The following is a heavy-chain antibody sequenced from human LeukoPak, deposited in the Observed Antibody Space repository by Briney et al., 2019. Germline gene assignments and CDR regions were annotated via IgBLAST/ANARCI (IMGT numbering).Heavy chain of an antibody. CDR3: ARVFGVAGYFDY. Sequence: GGSLRLSCAASGFTFRSYAMNWVRQAPGKGLEWVSYISSSGSTIYYGDSVKGRFTISRDNAKNSQYLQMNSLRAEDTAVYYCARVFGVAGYFDYWGQGTLVTVSS. CDR1: GFTFRSYA. D-gene: IGHD6-19*01. V-gene: IGHV3-48*03. J-gene: IGHJ4*02. CDR2: ISSSGSTI.